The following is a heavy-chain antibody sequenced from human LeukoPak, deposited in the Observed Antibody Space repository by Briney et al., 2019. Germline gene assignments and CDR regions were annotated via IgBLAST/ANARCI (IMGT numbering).Heavy chain of an antibody. Sequence: ASVKVSCKASGYTFTGYYMHWVRQAPGQGLEWMGRIIPILGIANYAQKFQGRVTITADKSTSTAYMELSSLRSEDTAVYYCARGPQRYYYDSSGYLTYWGQGTLVTVTS. CDR1: GYTFTGYY. CDR2: IIPILGIA. V-gene: IGHV1-69*04. J-gene: IGHJ4*02. D-gene: IGHD3-22*01. CDR3: ARGPQRYYYDSSGYLTY.